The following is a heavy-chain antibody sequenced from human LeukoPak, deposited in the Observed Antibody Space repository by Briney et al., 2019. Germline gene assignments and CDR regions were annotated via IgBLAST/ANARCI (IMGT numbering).Heavy chain of an antibody. V-gene: IGHV4-59*01. CDR1: GDSLSSYS. J-gene: IGHJ4*02. D-gene: IGHD3-10*01. CDR3: AGDYGSGSYRFDY. Sequence: SETLSLTCTVSGDSLSSYSWSWIRQPPGKGLEWIGYVYNSGSTTYNPSLKSRLTISLDTSKKQFSLNLRSVTAADTAVYYCAGDYGSGSYRFDYWGQGILVIVSS. CDR2: VYNSGST.